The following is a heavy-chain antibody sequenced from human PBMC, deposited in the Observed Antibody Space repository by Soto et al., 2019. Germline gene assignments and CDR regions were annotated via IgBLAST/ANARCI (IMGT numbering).Heavy chain of an antibody. J-gene: IGHJ6*02. D-gene: IGHD2-2*03. V-gene: IGHV3-21*01. CDR3: ANLDSRYYYYGMDV. CDR2: ISSSSSYI. CDR1: GFTFSSYS. Sequence: EVQLVESGGGLVKPGGSLRLSCAASGFTFSSYSMNWVRQAPGKGLEWVSSISSSSSYIYYADSVKGRFTISRDNAKNSLYLQMNSLRAEDTAVYYCANLDSRYYYYGMDVWGQGTTVTVSS.